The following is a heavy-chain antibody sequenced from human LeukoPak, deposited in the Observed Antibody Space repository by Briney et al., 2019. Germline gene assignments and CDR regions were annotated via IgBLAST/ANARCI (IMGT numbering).Heavy chain of an antibody. V-gene: IGHV3-53*01. CDR3: ARGGRGSAAVVAPRSFDI. Sequence: GGSLRLSCEASGFTVSSTHMVWVRQAPGKGLEWVSVTYTGGNSYHAGSVQGRFIISRDISKNTLYLQMNNLRAEDSALYYCARGGRGSAAVVAPRSFDIWGQGTMVTVSS. D-gene: IGHD3-22*01. CDR1: GFTVSSTH. J-gene: IGHJ3*02. CDR2: TYTGGNS.